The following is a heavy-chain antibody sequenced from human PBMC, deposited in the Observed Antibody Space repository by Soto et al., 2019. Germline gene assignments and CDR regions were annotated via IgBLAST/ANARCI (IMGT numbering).Heavy chain of an antibody. CDR3: ARGATYYYDSSGYYQTRYDAFDI. D-gene: IGHD3-22*01. J-gene: IGHJ3*02. V-gene: IGHV3-13*01. CDR1: GFTFSSYD. Sequence: QTGGSLRLSCAASGFTFSSYDMHWVRQATGKGLEWVSAIGTAGDTYYPGSVKGRFTISRENAKNSLYLQMNSLRAGDTAVYYCARGATYYYDSSGYYQTRYDAFDIWGQGTMVTVSS. CDR2: IGTAGDT.